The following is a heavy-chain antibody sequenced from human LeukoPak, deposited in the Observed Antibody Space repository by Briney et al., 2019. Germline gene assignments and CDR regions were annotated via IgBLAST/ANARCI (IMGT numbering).Heavy chain of an antibody. CDR2: INAGNGNT. CDR3: ARGLSYYGSGYDY. CDR1: GYTFTSYA. V-gene: IGHV1-3*01. Sequence: ASVKVSCKASGYTFTSYAMHWVRQAPGQRLEWMGWINAGNGNTKYSQKFQGRVTITRDTSASTAYMELSSLRSEDTAVYYCARGLSYYGSGYDYWGQGTLVTVSS. J-gene: IGHJ4*02. D-gene: IGHD3-10*01.